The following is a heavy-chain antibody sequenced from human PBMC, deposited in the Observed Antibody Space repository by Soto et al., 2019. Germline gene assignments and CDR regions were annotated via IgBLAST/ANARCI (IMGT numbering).Heavy chain of an antibody. CDR3: ARDGWDYGSGSYYNLDPYYYYYGMDV. D-gene: IGHD3-10*01. CDR1: GGSFSGYY. V-gene: IGHV4-34*01. J-gene: IGHJ6*02. CDR2: INHSGST. Sequence: QVQLQQWGAGLLKPSETLSLTCAVYGGSFSGYYWSWIRQPPGKGLEWIGEINHSGSTNYNPSLKSRVTISVDTSKNQFSLKRSSVTAADTAVYYCARDGWDYGSGSYYNLDPYYYYYGMDVWGQGTTVTVSS.